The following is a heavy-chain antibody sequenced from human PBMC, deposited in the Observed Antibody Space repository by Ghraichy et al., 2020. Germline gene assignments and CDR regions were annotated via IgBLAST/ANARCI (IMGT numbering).Heavy chain of an antibody. V-gene: IGHV3-74*01. CDR3: ARDIEYWSGYYNGMDV. Sequence: GGSLRLSCAASGFTFSGYWMHWVRQAQGKGLVWVSRINTDGSTTTYADSVKGRFTISRDNAKNTLYLQMNSLRAEDTAVYYCARDIEYWSGYYNGMDVWGQGTTFTVSS. CDR1: GFTFSGYW. D-gene: IGHD3-3*01. J-gene: IGHJ6*02. CDR2: INTDGSTT.